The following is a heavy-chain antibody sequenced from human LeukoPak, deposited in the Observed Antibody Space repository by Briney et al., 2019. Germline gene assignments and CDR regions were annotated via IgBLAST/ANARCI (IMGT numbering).Heavy chain of an antibody. Sequence: SVKVSCKASGGTFSSYAISWVRQAPGQGLEWMGGIIPIFGTANYAQKFQGRVTITTGESTSTAYMELSSLRSEDTAVYYCARAPGGYCSSTSCPFDYWGQGTLVTVSS. CDR1: GGTFSSYA. CDR3: ARAPGGYCSSTSCPFDY. J-gene: IGHJ4*02. D-gene: IGHD2-2*01. CDR2: IIPIFGTA. V-gene: IGHV1-69*05.